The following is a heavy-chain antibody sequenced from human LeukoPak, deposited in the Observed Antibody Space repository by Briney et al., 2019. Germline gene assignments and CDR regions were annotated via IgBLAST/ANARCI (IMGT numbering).Heavy chain of an antibody. V-gene: IGHV3-11*01. Sequence: AGGSLRLSCAASGLAFSDSLMSWIRQAPGKGLEWLSFISSRGSPTVYADSVKGRFTISRDNAKNSLYHQMNSLRVEDTAVYYCAGSSSWFDYWGRGTLVTVSS. D-gene: IGHD6-13*01. CDR1: GLAFSDSL. J-gene: IGHJ5*01. CDR3: AGSSSWFDY. CDR2: ISSRGSPT.